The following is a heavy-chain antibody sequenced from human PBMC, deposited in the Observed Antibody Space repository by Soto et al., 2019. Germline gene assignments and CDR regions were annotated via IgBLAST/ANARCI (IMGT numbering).Heavy chain of an antibody. D-gene: IGHD1-7*01. J-gene: IGHJ3*02. CDR3: AKCLQMYWNYDAFHI. CDR1: GFTSGNYA. V-gene: IGHV3-23*01. Sequence: GGSLRLSCGTSGFTSGNYAMSWFRQAPGKGLEWVSHITAAGITYYADSVRGRFVISRDSSTNMVYLQMNSLRVEDTALYYCAKCLQMYWNYDAFHIWGQGTMVTVSS. CDR2: ITAAGIT.